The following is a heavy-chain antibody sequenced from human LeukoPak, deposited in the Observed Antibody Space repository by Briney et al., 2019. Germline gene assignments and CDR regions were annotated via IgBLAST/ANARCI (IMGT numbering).Heavy chain of an antibody. CDR1: GGSFSGYY. CDR2: INHSGST. CDR3: ADYCSGGSCPLGEYFQH. V-gene: IGHV4-34*01. D-gene: IGHD2-15*01. Sequence: PSETPSLTCAVYGGSFSGYYWSWIRQPPGKGLEWIGEINHSGSTNYNPSLKSRVTISVDTSKNQFSLKLSSVTAADTAVYYCADYCSGGSCPLGEYFQHWGQGTLVTVSS. J-gene: IGHJ1*01.